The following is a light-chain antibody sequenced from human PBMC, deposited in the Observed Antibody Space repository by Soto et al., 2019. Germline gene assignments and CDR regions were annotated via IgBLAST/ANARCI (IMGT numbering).Light chain of an antibody. CDR3: CSYGGNYILV. CDR1: NNDVGSYNL. Sequence: QSVLTQPASVSGSPGQSITISCTGTNNDVGSYNLVSWYQQHPDKAPKLLIHEVYKRPSGVSNRFSGSKSGYTASLTISGLQAEDEADYYCCSYGGNYILVFGGGTKVTVL. J-gene: IGLJ3*02. CDR2: EVY. V-gene: IGLV2-23*02.